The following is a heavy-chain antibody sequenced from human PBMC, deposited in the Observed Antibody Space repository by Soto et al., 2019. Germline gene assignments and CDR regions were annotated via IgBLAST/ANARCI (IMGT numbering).Heavy chain of an antibody. CDR2: IYYSGST. CDR3: ARTEYYYDSSGYYYDYWFDP. Sequence: SETLSLTCTVSGGSISSYYWSWIRQPPGKGLEWIGYIYYSGSTNYNPSLKSRVTISVDTSKNQFSLKLSSVTAADTAVYYCARTEYYYDSSGYYYDYWFDPWGQGTLVTVSS. V-gene: IGHV4-59*01. D-gene: IGHD3-22*01. J-gene: IGHJ5*02. CDR1: GGSISSYY.